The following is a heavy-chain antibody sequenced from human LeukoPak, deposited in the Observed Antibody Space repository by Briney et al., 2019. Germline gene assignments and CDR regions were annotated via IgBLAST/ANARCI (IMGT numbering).Heavy chain of an antibody. J-gene: IGHJ6*03. CDR3: ARGEMGSSWYGYYYYMDV. CDR2: INHSGST. Sequence: PSETLSLTCAVYGGSFSGYYWSWIRQPPGKGLEWIGEINHSGSTNYNPSLKSRVTISVDTSKNQFSLKLSSVTAADTAVYYCARGEMGSSWYGYYYYMDVWGKGTTVTVSS. CDR1: GGSFSGYY. V-gene: IGHV4-34*01. D-gene: IGHD6-13*01.